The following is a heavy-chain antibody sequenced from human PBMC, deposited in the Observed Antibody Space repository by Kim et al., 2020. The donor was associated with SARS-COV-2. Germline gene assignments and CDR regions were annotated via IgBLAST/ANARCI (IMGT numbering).Heavy chain of an antibody. CDR1: GYSISSNNW. V-gene: IGHV4-28*01. D-gene: IGHD2-15*01. J-gene: IGHJ3*02. Sequence: SETLSLTCAVSGYSISSNNWWGWIRQPPGKGLEWIGYIYYTGSTYYNPSLKSRVTMSVDSSKNQFSLRLSPVTAVDTAVYYCARTPRGGTTVAFDIWGQGTMVTVSS. CDR2: IYYTGST. CDR3: ARTPRGGTTVAFDI.